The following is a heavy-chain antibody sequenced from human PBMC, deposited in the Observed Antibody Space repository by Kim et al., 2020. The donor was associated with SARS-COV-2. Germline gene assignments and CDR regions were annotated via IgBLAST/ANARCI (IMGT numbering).Heavy chain of an antibody. CDR1: GGSISSGGYY. CDR3: ARKRTYYYDSSGYSYFDY. D-gene: IGHD3-22*01. V-gene: IGHV4-31*03. Sequence: SETLSLTCTVSGGSISSGGYYWSWIRQHPGKGLEWIGYIYYSGSTYYNPSLKSRVTISVDTSKNQFSLKLSSVTAADTAVYYCARKRTYYYDSSGYSYFDYCGQGTLVTVSS. J-gene: IGHJ4*02. CDR2: IYYSGST.